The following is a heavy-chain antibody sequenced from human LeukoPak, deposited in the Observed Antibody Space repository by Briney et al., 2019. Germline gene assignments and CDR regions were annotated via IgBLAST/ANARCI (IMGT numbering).Heavy chain of an antibody. V-gene: IGHV5-51*01. CDR2: INPHDSDT. D-gene: IGHD6-13*01. J-gene: IGHJ4*02. CDR3: ARLVGSSWYAYY. Sequence: GESLKISCQASGYTFSNHWIAWVRQMPGGKDLEWMAIINPHDSDTRYSPSFQGQVTISADKSISTAYLQWSSLKASDTAMYYCARLVGSSWYAYYWGQGTLVTVSS. CDR1: GYTFSNHW.